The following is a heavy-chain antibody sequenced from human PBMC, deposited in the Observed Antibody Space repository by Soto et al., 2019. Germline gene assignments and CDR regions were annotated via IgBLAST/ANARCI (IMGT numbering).Heavy chain of an antibody. Sequence: SETLSLTCTVSGGSICSYYGNWIRQPPGKGLEWIGYIYYRGNTNYNPSLKSRVTISVDTSKNQFSLKLSSVTAADTAVYYCARQPGYYDILTGYSTYYFDYWGQGTPVTVSS. CDR2: IYYRGNT. D-gene: IGHD3-9*01. V-gene: IGHV4-59*08. J-gene: IGHJ4*02. CDR3: ARQPGYYDILTGYSTYYFDY. CDR1: GGSICSYY.